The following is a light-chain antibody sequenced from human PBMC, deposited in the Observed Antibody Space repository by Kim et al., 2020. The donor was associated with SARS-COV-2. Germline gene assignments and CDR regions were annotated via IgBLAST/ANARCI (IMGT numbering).Light chain of an antibody. CDR2: GNT. Sequence: QRVTIACTGNSSNSGAGFDVHWYQQFPGRAPRLLIYGNTNRPSGVPDRFSGSRSVTSASLAITGLQADDEADYHCQSYDSSLSAWVFGGGTKVTVL. V-gene: IGLV1-40*01. J-gene: IGLJ3*02. CDR1: SSNSGAGFD. CDR3: QSYDSSLSAWV.